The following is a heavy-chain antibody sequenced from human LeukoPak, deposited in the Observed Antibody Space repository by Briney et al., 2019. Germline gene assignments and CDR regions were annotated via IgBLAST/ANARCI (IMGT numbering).Heavy chain of an antibody. Sequence: GGSLRLSCAASGFTFSSYGMHWVRQAPGKGLEWVAVIWYDGSNKYYADSVKGRFTISRDNSKNTLYLQMNSLRAEDTAVYYCARDDYYDLLTGDGRDGFDIWGQGTMVTVSS. J-gene: IGHJ3*02. CDR2: IWYDGSNK. D-gene: IGHD3-9*01. V-gene: IGHV3-33*01. CDR1: GFTFSSYG. CDR3: ARDDYYDLLTGDGRDGFDI.